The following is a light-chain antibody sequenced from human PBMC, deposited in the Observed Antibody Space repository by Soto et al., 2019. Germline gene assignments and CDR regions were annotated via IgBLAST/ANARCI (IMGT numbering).Light chain of an antibody. V-gene: IGKV1-5*01. Sequence: DIQMTQSPSTLSTSVGDRVTITCRASQSTTNWVAWYQQKPGKAPKLLIYDASSLESGVPSRFSGSGSGTESTLTISMLQPEDFAADYCHHYNSFSAFGQGTKLEIK. CDR1: QSTTNW. CDR3: HHYNSFSA. J-gene: IGKJ2*01. CDR2: DAS.